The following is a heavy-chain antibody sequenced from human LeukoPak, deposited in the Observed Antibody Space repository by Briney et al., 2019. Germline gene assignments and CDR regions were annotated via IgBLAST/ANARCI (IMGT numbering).Heavy chain of an antibody. CDR2: ISSSSSYI. CDR1: GFTFSSHS. D-gene: IGHD5-18*01. J-gene: IGHJ4*02. V-gene: IGHV3-21*01. Sequence: GGSLRLSCAASGFTFSSHSMNWVRQAPGKGLEWVSSISSSSSYIYYADSVKGRSTISRDNAKNSLYLQMNSLRAEDTAVYYCARDTLAAMVYWGQGTLVTVSS. CDR3: ARDTLAAMVY.